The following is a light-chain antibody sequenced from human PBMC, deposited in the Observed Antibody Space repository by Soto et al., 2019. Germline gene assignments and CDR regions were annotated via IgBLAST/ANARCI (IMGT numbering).Light chain of an antibody. CDR2: KAS. CDR1: QSISSW. Sequence: IQMSQSPSTLSASVGDRVTVTFPSSQSISSWLAWYQQKPGKAPKLLIYKASSLESGVPSRFSGSGSDTEFTLTISSLQPEDFATYHCQQLNSYPIATFGGGTKVDIK. V-gene: IGKV1-5*03. CDR3: QQLNSYPIAT. J-gene: IGKJ4*01.